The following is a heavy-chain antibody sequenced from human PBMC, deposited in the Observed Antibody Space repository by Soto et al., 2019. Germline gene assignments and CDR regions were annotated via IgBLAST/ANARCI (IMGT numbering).Heavy chain of an antibody. CDR3: AKDHRSSSWGYYYGVDV. J-gene: IGHJ6*02. CDR2: VSYDGSNT. Sequence: PGGSLRLSCAASGFIFSNYGMHWVRQAPGKGLEWVADVSYDGSNTYYADSVKGRFTVSRDNSKNTLYLQMNSLRAEDTAVYYCAKDHRSSSWGYYYGVDVWGQGTTVTVSS. D-gene: IGHD6-13*01. CDR1: GFIFSNYG. V-gene: IGHV3-30*18.